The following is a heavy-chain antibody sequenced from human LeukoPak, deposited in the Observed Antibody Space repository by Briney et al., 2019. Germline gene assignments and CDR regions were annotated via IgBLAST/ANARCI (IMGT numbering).Heavy chain of an antibody. J-gene: IGHJ6*02. CDR1: SGSISTYY. Sequence: NPSETLSLTCTVSSGSISTYYWSWIRQSPGKGLDWIGYIHDTGSTNYNPSLKSRVSISVDRSKSQFSLHLSSVTAADTAVYFCARVEPYSYYFGMDVWGRGTTVTVSS. V-gene: IGHV4-59*08. D-gene: IGHD1-26*01. CDR3: ARVEPYSYYFGMDV. CDR2: IHDTGST.